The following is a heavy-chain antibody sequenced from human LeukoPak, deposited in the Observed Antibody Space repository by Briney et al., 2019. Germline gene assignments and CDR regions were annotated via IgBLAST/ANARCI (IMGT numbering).Heavy chain of an antibody. V-gene: IGHV4-61*01. CDR1: GGSVSRVSLY. J-gene: IGHJ3*02. CDR2: VYYTGST. Sequence: PSETLSLTCTVSGGSVSRVSLYWAWIRQSPGKGLEWIGYVYYTGSTNYNPSLKSRVSISIDTSKNQFSLKLNSVTAADTAVYYCAGGGPSWWYGFDTWGQGTMVTVSS. CDR3: AGGGPSWWYGFDT. D-gene: IGHD2-15*01.